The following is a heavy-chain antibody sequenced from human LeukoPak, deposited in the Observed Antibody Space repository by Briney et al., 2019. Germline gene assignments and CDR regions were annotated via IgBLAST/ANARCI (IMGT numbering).Heavy chain of an antibody. Sequence: NPGESPKISCKGSGYSFTSYWIGWVRQMPGKGLEWMGIIYPGDSDTRYSPSFQGQVTISADKSISTAYLQWSSLKASDTAMYYCARLDSSSWYGNYYYYMDVWGKGTTVTVSS. CDR3: ARLDSSSWYGNYYYYMDV. D-gene: IGHD6-13*01. CDR1: GYSFTSYW. CDR2: IYPGDSDT. V-gene: IGHV5-51*01. J-gene: IGHJ6*03.